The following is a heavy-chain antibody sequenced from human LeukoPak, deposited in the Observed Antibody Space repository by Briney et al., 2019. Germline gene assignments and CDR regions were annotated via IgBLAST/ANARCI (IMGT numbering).Heavy chain of an antibody. V-gene: IGHV1-46*01. J-gene: IGHJ4*02. CDR1: GYTFTSYY. CDR3: ARDREMATITGMEIDY. Sequence: ASVKVSCKASGYTFTSYYMHWVRQAPGQGLEWMGIINPSGGSTSYAQKFQGRVTMTRDMSTSTVYMELSSLRSEDTAVYYCARDREMATITGMEIDYWGQGTLVTVSS. CDR2: INPSGGST. D-gene: IGHD5-24*01.